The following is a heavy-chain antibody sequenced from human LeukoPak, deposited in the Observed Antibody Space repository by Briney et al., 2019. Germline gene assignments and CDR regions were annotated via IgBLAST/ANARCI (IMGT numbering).Heavy chain of an antibody. CDR1: GGSFSGYY. Sequence: SETLSLTCAVYGGSFSGYYWSWIRQPPGKGLEWIGEINHSGSTNYNPSLKSRVTISVDTSRNQFSLKLSSVTAADTAVYYCARIGGSFYFYYFMDVWGKGTTVTVSS. CDR2: INHSGST. D-gene: IGHD1-26*01. J-gene: IGHJ6*03. CDR3: ARIGGSFYFYYFMDV. V-gene: IGHV4-34*01.